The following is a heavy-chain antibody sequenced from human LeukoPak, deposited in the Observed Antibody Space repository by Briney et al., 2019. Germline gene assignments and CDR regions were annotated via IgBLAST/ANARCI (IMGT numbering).Heavy chain of an antibody. CDR1: GYSISSGYY. CDR3: ARAQDPGGNFDY. Sequence: PSETLSLTCAVSGYSISSGYYWGWIRQPPGKGLEWIGSIYHSGSTYYNPSLKSRVTISVDTSKNQFSLKLSSVTAADTAVYYCARAQDPGGNFDYWGQGTLVTVSS. V-gene: IGHV4-38-2*01. D-gene: IGHD3-10*01. CDR2: IYHSGST. J-gene: IGHJ4*02.